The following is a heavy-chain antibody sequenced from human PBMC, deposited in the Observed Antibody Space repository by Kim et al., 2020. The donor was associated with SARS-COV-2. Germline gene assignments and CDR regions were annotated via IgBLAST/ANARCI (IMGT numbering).Heavy chain of an antibody. J-gene: IGHJ6*02. Sequence: GGSLRLSCAASGFTFGDYAMHWVRQAPGKGLEWVSGISWNSGSIGYADSVKGRFTISRDNAKNSLYLQMNSLRAEDTALYYCAKGVSCSGGSCYLRYYYYYYGMDVWGQGTTVTVSS. CDR3: AKGVSCSGGSCYLRYYYYYYGMDV. V-gene: IGHV3-9*01. D-gene: IGHD2-15*01. CDR2: ISWNSGSI. CDR1: GFTFGDYA.